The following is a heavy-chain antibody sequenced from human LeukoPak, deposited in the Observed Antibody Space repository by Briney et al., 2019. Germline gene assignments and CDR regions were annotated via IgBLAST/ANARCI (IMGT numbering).Heavy chain of an antibody. CDR2: ISYDGSNK. J-gene: IGHJ3*02. CDR3: ARQPYSSSWYGFDAFDI. CDR1: GFTFSSYA. Sequence: PGRSLRLSCAASGFTFSSYAMHWVRQAPGKGLEWVAVISYDGSNKYYADSVKGRFTISRDNSKNTLYLQMNSLRAEDTAVYYCARQPYSSSWYGFDAFDIWGQGTIVSVFS. D-gene: IGHD6-13*01. V-gene: IGHV3-30*04.